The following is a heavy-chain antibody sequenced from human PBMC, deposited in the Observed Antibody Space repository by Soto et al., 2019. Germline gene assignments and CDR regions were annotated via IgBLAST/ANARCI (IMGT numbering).Heavy chain of an antibody. CDR3: ARGGDFWSRSTPYYYYGMDV. Sequence: QVQLVESGGGVVQPGRSLRLSCAASGFTFSSYAMHWVRQAPGKGLEWVAVISYDGSNKYYADSVKGRFTISRDNSKNTLYLQMNSLRAEDTAVYNCARGGDFWSRSTPYYYYGMDVWGQGTTVTVSS. J-gene: IGHJ6*02. CDR2: ISYDGSNK. D-gene: IGHD3-3*01. V-gene: IGHV3-30-3*01. CDR1: GFTFSSYA.